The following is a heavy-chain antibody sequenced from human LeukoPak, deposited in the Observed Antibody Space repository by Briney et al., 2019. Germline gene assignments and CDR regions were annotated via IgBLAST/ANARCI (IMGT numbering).Heavy chain of an antibody. CDR1: GGSFSGYY. D-gene: IGHD3-22*01. CDR2: INHSGST. Sequence: SDTLSLTCAVYGGSFSGYYWSWIRQPPGKGLEWIGEINHSGSTNYNPSLKSRVTISVDTSKNQFSLKLSSVTAADTAVYYCARGQGGSSHYYDRGTYYFDYWGQGTLVTVSS. J-gene: IGHJ4*02. CDR3: ARGQGGSSHYYDRGTYYFDY. V-gene: IGHV4-34*01.